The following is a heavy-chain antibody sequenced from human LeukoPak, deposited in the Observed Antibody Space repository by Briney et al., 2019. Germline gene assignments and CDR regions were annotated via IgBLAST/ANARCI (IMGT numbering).Heavy chain of an antibody. J-gene: IGHJ6*03. Sequence: GGSLRLSCAASGFTFSDYYMNWIRQAPGKGLEWVSYISSSGGTIYYADSVKGRFTISRDNAKNSLYLQMNSLRAEDMAVYYCARRRESTGYYPHYHYYYYMDVWGKGTTVTVSS. CDR1: GFTFSDYY. CDR2: ISSSGGTI. V-gene: IGHV3-11*01. D-gene: IGHD3-9*01. CDR3: ARRRESTGYYPHYHYYYYMDV.